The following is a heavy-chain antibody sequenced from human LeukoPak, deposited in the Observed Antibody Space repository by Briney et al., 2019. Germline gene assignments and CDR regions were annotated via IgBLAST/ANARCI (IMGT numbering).Heavy chain of an antibody. Sequence: GASVKVSCKAFGYTFTSNYMHWVRQAPGQGPEWMGVISPSGGSTTYAQKFQGRVTLTRDMSTSTDYLELSSLRSDDTAVYYCATGLPRRAFDIWGQGTMVTVSS. CDR1: GYTFTSNY. V-gene: IGHV1-46*01. CDR2: ISPSGGST. J-gene: IGHJ3*02. CDR3: ATGLPRRAFDI. D-gene: IGHD3-16*01.